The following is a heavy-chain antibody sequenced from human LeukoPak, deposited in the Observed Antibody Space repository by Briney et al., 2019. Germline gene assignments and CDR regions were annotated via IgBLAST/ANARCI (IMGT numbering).Heavy chain of an antibody. CDR3: ARGYGDPFDY. CDR2: VYDIGST. Sequence: SETLSLTCTVSGGSIGSHYWTWIRQTPGKGLEWIGYVYDIGSTKYNPSLKSRVTISVDTSKNQFSLRLSSVTAADTAVYYCARGYGDPFDYWGQGTLVTVSS. J-gene: IGHJ4*02. V-gene: IGHV4-59*11. D-gene: IGHD4-17*01. CDR1: GGSIGSHY.